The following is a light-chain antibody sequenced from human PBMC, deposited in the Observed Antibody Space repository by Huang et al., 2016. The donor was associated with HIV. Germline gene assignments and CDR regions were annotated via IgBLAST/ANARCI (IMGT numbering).Light chain of an antibody. V-gene: IGKV3-20*01. J-gene: IGKJ2*01. CDR2: GAS. Sequence: EIVLTQSPGTLSLSPGERATLSCRASKSVSSSYLAWYQHKPGQAPRLLIYGASSRATGIPDRFSGSESGTDFTLTISRLEPEDFAVYYCQQYGSSPETFGQGTKLEIK. CDR3: QQYGSSPET. CDR1: KSVSSSY.